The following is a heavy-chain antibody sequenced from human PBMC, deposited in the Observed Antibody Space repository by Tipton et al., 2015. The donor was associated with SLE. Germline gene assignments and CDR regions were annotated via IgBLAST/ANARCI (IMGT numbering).Heavy chain of an antibody. J-gene: IGHJ5*02. CDR1: SYSISSDYY. CDR3: ATRPDELLYNWFDP. CDR2: IHPSGTT. Sequence: LRLSCAVSSYSISSDYYWGWIRQPPGKGLEWVGSIHPSGTTHHNPSLKSRVTISVDTSKNQFSLKLSSVTAADTAVYYCATRPDELLYNWFDPWGQGTLVTVSS. V-gene: IGHV4-38-2*01. D-gene: IGHD2-15*01.